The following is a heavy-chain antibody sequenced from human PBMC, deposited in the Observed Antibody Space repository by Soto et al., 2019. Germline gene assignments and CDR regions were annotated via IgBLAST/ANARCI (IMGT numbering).Heavy chain of an antibody. CDR2: LSGAGDDP. J-gene: IGHJ5*02. CDR3: ARLVVPGRSQWFEP. Sequence: EVQLLESGGDLVQPGGSLRLSCAASGFTFSTFAMSWVRQAPGEGLEWVSTLSGAGDDPYYADSVKGRFTISRDNSKNTLFLHMSSLRADDTAVYYCARLVVPGRSQWFEPWGQGTLVTVSS. V-gene: IGHV3-23*01. CDR1: GFTFSTFA. D-gene: IGHD2-21*01.